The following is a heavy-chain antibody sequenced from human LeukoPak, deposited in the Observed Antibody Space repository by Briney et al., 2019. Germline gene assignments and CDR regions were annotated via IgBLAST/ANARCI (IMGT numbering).Heavy chain of an antibody. J-gene: IGHJ3*02. CDR1: GGSIRSHY. D-gene: IGHD1-1*01. CDR2: ISNSGST. V-gene: IGHV4-59*11. CDR3: VRLQPNTGEWAFDI. Sequence: PSETLSLTCTVSGGSIRSHYWTWVRQPPGEGLEWIGYISNSGSTNHNPSLKSRVTISVDTSNNQLSLKLNSVTAADTAVYHCVRLQPNTGEWAFDIWGQGTMVSVSS.